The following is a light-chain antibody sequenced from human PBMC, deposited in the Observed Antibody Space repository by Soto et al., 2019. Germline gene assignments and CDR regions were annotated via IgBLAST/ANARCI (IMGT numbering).Light chain of an antibody. V-gene: IGLV3-21*02. CDR3: QVWDGLSDHVI. CDR2: DDS. J-gene: IGLJ2*01. Sequence: SYELTQPPSVSVAPGQTARLTCGGNNIESKSVHWYQQRPGQAPVLVVHDDSDRPSGIPERISGSNSGNTATLTISRVEAGDEAEYYCQVWDGLSDHVIFGGGTKVTVL. CDR1: NIESKS.